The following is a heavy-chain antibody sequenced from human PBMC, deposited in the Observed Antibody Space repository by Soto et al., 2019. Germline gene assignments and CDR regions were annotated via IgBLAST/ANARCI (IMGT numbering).Heavy chain of an antibody. Sequence: ASVKVSCKASGYTFTGYYMHWVRQAPGQGLEWMGWINPNSGGTNYAQKFQGWVTMTRDTSISTAYIELSRLRSDDTAVYYCARGGYCSGGSCYFRMYYLDYWGQGTLVTVSS. CDR1: GYTFTGYY. V-gene: IGHV1-2*04. CDR3: ARGGYCSGGSCYFRMYYLDY. CDR2: INPNSGGT. D-gene: IGHD2-15*01. J-gene: IGHJ4*02.